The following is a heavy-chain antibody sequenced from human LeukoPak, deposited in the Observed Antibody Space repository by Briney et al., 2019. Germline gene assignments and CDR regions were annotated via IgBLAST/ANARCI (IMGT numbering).Heavy chain of an antibody. V-gene: IGHV4-59*01. CDR2: TYYSGST. J-gene: IGHJ4*02. CDR1: GGSISAYY. CDR3: ARGWGYFDY. D-gene: IGHD3-16*01. Sequence: SETLSLTCTVFGGSISAYYWSWIRQPPGKGLEWIGYTYYSGSTNYNPSLKSRVAISVDTSKNQFSLKLSSVAAADTAVYYCARGWGYFDYWGQGTLVTVSS.